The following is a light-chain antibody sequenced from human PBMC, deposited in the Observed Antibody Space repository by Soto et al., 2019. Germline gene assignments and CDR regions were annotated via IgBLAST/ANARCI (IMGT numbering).Light chain of an antibody. CDR3: QQYGSSPRYT. J-gene: IGKJ2*01. V-gene: IGKV3-20*01. CDR2: GAS. Sequence: EIVLTQSPGTLSLSPGERATLSCRASQSVSSSYLAWYQQKPGQAPRLLLYGASSRATGIPDRFSGSGSGTDFTLTISRLEPEDFAVYYCQQYGSSPRYTCGQGTKLEIK. CDR1: QSVSSSY.